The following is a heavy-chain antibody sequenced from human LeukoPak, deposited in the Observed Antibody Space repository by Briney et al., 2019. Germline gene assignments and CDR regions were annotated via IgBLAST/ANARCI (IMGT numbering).Heavy chain of an antibody. CDR2: IYSGVPT. CDR3: VQTTGWPGFDY. Sequence: SETLSLTCTTSGVSISRFYWSWVRQPPGKGLEWIGNIYSGVPTYFNPSLKSRVIISVDTSTNQFSLNLTSVTAADTAMYYCVQTTGWPGFDYWGQGILVTVSS. V-gene: IGHV4-4*09. J-gene: IGHJ4*02. D-gene: IGHD1-1*01. CDR1: GVSISRFY.